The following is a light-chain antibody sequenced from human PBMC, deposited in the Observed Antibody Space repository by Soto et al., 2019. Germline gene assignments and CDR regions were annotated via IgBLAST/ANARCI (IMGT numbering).Light chain of an antibody. CDR1: QSLLHSNGYNY. V-gene: IGKV2-28*01. CDR2: LGS. CDR3: MQALQTPFT. J-gene: IGKJ3*01. Sequence: DIVMTQSPPSLPVTPGEPASISCRSSQSLLHSNGYNYLDWYLQKPGQSPQLLIYLGSNRSSGVPDRFSGSGSGTDFTLKISRVEAEDVGVYYFMQALQTPFTFGPGTKVDIK.